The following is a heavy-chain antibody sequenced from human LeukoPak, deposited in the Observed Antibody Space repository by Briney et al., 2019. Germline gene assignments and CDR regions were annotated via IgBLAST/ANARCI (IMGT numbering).Heavy chain of an antibody. D-gene: IGHD3-22*01. CDR2: IGQDGTET. CDR1: GISFASYW. Sequence: GGSLRLSCAASGISFASYWVTWVRQAPGKGLEWVANIGQDGTETVYVGSVKGRFTISRDNARKLLFLQMNSLRADDTAVYYCAIPSSYDGSRYYHAYWGQGTLVSVSS. V-gene: IGHV3-7*01. CDR3: AIPSSYDGSRYYHAY. J-gene: IGHJ4*02.